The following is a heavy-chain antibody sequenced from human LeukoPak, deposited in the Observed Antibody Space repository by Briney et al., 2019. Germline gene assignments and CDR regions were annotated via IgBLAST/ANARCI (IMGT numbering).Heavy chain of an antibody. D-gene: IGHD6-13*01. V-gene: IGHV3-53*05. Sequence: GSLSLSCAASGFTVSSSYMTWVRQAPGKGLERVSVIYSGGSTYYADSVQGRFTISRDNSKNTLYLQMSSLRAEDMALYYCAKDIAAEGDAFDIWGQGTMVTVSS. CDR3: AKDIAAEGDAFDI. CDR2: IYSGGST. J-gene: IGHJ3*02. CDR1: GFTVSSSY.